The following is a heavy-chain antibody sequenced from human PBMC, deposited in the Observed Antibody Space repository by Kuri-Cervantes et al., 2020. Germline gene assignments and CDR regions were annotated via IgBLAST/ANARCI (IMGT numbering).Heavy chain of an antibody. CDR1: GFTFSSYS. CDR2: ISSSSSTI. J-gene: IGHJ2*01. V-gene: IGHV3-48*01. Sequence: GESLKISCAASGFTFSSYSMNWVRQAPGKGLEWVSYISSSSSTIYYADSVKGRFTISRTNAKNSLYLQMNSLRAEDTAVYYCAKEEGNYDFWSGYLKLGVYWYFDLWGRGTLVTVSS. CDR3: AKEEGNYDFWSGYLKLGVYWYFDL. D-gene: IGHD3-3*01.